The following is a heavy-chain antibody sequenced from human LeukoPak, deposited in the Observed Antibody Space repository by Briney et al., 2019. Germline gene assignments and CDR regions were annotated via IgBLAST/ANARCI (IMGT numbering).Heavy chain of an antibody. J-gene: IGHJ4*02. CDR3: VRQYAYDSSGYYPWDY. D-gene: IGHD3-22*01. Sequence: TGGSLRLSCAASGFTFSSSWMHWVRPAPGKGLVWVSRINSDGSGTTYADSVKGRFTISIDNAKNTLYLQMNRLRAEDTAMYYCVRQYAYDSSGYYPWDYWGQGTLVTVSS. CDR1: GFTFSSSW. V-gene: IGHV3-74*01. CDR2: INSDGSGT.